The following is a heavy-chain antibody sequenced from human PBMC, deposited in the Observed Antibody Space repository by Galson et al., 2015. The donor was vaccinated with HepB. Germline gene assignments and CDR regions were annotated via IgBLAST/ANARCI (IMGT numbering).Heavy chain of an antibody. V-gene: IGHV3-33*01. CDR2: IWYDGTRR. J-gene: IGHJ5*02. Sequence: SLRLSCAASGFTFGSFGMHWVRQAPGKGLEWVATIWYDGTRRNYADSVKGRFTISRDNSKNTLYMQMNSLRADDMAVYYCARDRLAVRPGWFDPWGQGTLVTVSS. D-gene: IGHD6-6*01. CDR3: ARDRLAVRPGWFDP. CDR1: GFTFGSFG.